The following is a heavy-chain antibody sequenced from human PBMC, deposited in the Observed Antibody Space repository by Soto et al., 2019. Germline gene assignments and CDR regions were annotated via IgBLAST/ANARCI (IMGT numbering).Heavy chain of an antibody. Sequence: QVKLQESGRGLVKPSETLSLSCTVSGGSLGDVYWTWIRQPPGKEMEWIGYISTTGVTNYSPSLKRRGTMSSDTTKHQFSLNLSSVTAPDRALYFCARHGGDVVMVRDWCSGIKVTVSS. D-gene: IGHD2-21*01. CDR3: ARHGGDVVMVRD. J-gene: IGHJ4*02. CDR2: ISTTGVT. V-gene: IGHV4-59*08. CDR1: GGSLGDVY.